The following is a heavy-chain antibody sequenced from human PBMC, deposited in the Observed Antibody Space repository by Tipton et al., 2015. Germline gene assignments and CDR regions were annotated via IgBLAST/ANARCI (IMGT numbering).Heavy chain of an antibody. V-gene: IGHV4-34*01. CDR3: ARERDSINRGLDY. J-gene: IGHJ4*02. D-gene: IGHD3-22*01. CDR1: DGSFSASY. Sequence: TLSLTCAVYDGSFSASYWSWIRQSSGKGLEWIGEIDHNSITNYNPSLKSRVTISVDTSKNQFSLKLSSVTAADTAVYYCARERDSINRGLDYWGQGTLVTVSS. CDR2: IDHNSIT.